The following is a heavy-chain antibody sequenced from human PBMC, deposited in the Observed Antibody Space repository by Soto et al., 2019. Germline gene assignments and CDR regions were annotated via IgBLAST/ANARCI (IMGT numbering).Heavy chain of an antibody. D-gene: IGHD3-10*01. J-gene: IGHJ6*04. CDR2: INAGNGNT. V-gene: IGHV1-3*01. CDR3: AKDFTMVRGVMRSMDV. CDR1: GYTFTSYA. Sequence: ASVKVSCKASGYTFTSYAMHWVRQAPGQRLEWMGWINAGNGNTKYSQKFKGRVTITRDTSASTAYMELSSLRSEDTAVYYCAKDFTMVRGVMRSMDVWGKGTRVTVSS.